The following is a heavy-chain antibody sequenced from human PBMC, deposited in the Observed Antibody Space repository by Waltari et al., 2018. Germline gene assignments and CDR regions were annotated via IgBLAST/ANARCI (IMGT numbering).Heavy chain of an antibody. V-gene: IGHV5-51*03. J-gene: IGHJ4*02. D-gene: IGHD3-22*01. CDR3: ARRNSSGAYGHSHPFDL. CDR2: IYPGDSEL. Sequence: EVQLVQSGAEVKKPGESLKISWQASGYTFALHWIGWVRQTPGKGLEWMGIIYPGDSELRYSPSFQGQVSISADKSMKTAYLQWSSLKASDSGMYYCARRNSSGAYGHSHPFDLWGQGTRVTVSS. CDR1: GYTFALHW.